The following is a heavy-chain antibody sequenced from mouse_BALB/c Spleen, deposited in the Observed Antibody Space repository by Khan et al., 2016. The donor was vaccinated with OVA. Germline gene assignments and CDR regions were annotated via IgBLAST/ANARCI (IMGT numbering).Heavy chain of an antibody. CDR3: ARIKKIVATYFDY. J-gene: IGHJ2*01. CDR1: GYTFTSYW. V-gene: IGHV1S81*02. Sequence: QVQLQQPGAELVKAGASVKMSCKASGYTFTSYWIHWVKQRLGQGLEWFAETNPTNGRTFYNEKFKSKATLTVDKSSSTTYMLLSGPKFEDAAVYYCARIKKIVATYFDYGGQGTTLTVSS. D-gene: IGHD1-1*01. CDR2: TNPTNGRT.